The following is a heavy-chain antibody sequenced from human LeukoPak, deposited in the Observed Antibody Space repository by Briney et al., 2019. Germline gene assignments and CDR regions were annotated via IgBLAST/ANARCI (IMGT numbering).Heavy chain of an antibody. D-gene: IGHD3-9*01. J-gene: IGHJ4*02. V-gene: IGHV1-18*04. Sequence: ASVKVSCKASGYTFTSYGISWVRQAPGQGLEWMGWISAYNGNTNYAEKLQGRVTMTTDTSTSTVYMELRSLRSDDAAVYYCARDVKRYFDWSSPEGTYLRFDDWGQGTLVTVSS. CDR3: ARDVKRYFDWSSPEGTYLRFDD. CDR1: GYTFTSYG. CDR2: ISAYNGNT.